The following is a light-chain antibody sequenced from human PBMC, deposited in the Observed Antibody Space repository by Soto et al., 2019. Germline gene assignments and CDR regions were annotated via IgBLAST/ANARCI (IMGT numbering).Light chain of an antibody. Sequence: EIVLTQSPGTLSLSPGEGATLSCRASQSVTGTYLAWYQQKPGQAPRLLIYDASSRATGIPDRFSGSGSVTDFTLTINRLEPEDFAVYYCQQYGSSPQTFGQGTKVEIK. V-gene: IGKV3-20*01. CDR1: QSVTGTY. CDR2: DAS. J-gene: IGKJ1*01. CDR3: QQYGSSPQT.